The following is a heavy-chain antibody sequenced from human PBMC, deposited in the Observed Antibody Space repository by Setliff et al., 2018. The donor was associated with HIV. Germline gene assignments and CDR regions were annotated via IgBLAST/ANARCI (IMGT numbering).Heavy chain of an antibody. D-gene: IGHD1-26*01. CDR2: INHRGST. Sequence: PGGSLRLSCTASGFTFGDYAMSWVRQPPGKGLEWIGEINHRGSTNYNPSLESRVTMSVDTSKNQVSLNLSSVTAADTAVYYCANSGHWELLQYFDSWGQGTLVTVSS. CDR3: ANSGHWELLQYFDS. V-gene: IGHV4-34*08. CDR1: GFTFGDYA. J-gene: IGHJ4*02.